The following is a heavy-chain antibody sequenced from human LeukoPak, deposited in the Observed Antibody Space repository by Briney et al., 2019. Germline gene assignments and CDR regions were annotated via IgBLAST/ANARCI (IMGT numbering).Heavy chain of an antibody. Sequence: PWESLSLTCAVYGGSLSGYYWSWIRQPPGKGLEWIGEINHSGSTNYNPSLKSRVTISVDTSKNQFSLKLSSVTAADTAVYYCARGAIVVVPAAIWGFDYWGQGTLVTVSS. V-gene: IGHV4-34*01. CDR1: GGSLSGYY. J-gene: IGHJ4*02. CDR2: INHSGST. D-gene: IGHD2-2*02. CDR3: ARGAIVVVPAAIWGFDY.